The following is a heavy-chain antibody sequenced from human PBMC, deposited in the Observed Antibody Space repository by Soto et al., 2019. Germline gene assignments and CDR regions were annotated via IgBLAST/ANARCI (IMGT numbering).Heavy chain of an antibody. V-gene: IGHV4-59*01. Sequence: PSETLSLTCAVYGGSFSGYYWSWIRQPPGKGLEWIGYIYYSGSTNYNPSLKSRVTISVDTSKNQFSLKLSSVTAADTAVYYCARGRLNSYGSTDAFDIWGQGTMVTVSS. D-gene: IGHD5-18*01. CDR2: IYYSGST. CDR3: ARGRLNSYGSTDAFDI. CDR1: GGSFSGYY. J-gene: IGHJ3*02.